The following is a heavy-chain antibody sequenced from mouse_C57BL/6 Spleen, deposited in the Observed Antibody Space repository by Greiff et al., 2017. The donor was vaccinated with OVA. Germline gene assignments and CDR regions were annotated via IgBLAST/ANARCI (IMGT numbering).Heavy chain of an antibody. CDR3: ARTSYYGSRGYAMDY. CDR1: GYTFTSYW. Sequence: QVQLQQPGAELVKPGASVKLSCKASGYTFTSYWTHWVKQRPGQGLEWIGMIHPNSGSTNYNEKFKSKATLTVDKSSSTAYMQLSSLTSEDSAAYYCARTSYYGSRGYAMDYWGQGTSVTVSS. V-gene: IGHV1-64*01. D-gene: IGHD1-1*01. J-gene: IGHJ4*01. CDR2: IHPNSGST.